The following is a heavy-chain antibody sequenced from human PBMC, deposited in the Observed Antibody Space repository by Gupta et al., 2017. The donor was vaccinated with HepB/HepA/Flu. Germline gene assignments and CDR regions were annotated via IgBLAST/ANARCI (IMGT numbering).Heavy chain of an antibody. V-gene: IGHV2-5*01. CDR1: GFSLSTSGVG. D-gene: IGHD2-2*02. CDR2: IYWNDDK. CDR3: AHSRWVTYCSSTRCYTLFDY. Sequence: QITLKESGPTLVKPTQTLTLTCTFSGFSLSTSGVGVGWIRQPPGKALEWLALIYWNDDKRYSPSMKSRLTITKDTSKNQVVLTRTNMDPVETATYYCAHSRWVTYCSSTRCYTLFDYWGQGTLVTVSS. J-gene: IGHJ4*02.